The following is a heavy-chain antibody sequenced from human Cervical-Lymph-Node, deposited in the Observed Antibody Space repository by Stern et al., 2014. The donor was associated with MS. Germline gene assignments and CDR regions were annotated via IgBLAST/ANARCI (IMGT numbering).Heavy chain of an antibody. CDR1: GFTFNNSA. CDR3: ATGILGATPLFAH. J-gene: IGHJ4*02. D-gene: IGHD1-26*01. CDR2: IAVGSGNT. Sequence: VQLVESGPEVRKPGTSVQVSCTASGFTFNNSAVQWVRQARGQRLEWIGWIAVGSGNTIYDQEFQESVTISMVMSTNTGYMAISSLRSEDTAVYYCATGILGATPLFAHWGQGSLLTVSS. V-gene: IGHV1-58*01.